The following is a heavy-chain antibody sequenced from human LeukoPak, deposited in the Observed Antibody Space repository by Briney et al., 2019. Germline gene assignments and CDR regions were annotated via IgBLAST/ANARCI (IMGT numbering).Heavy chain of an antibody. D-gene: IGHD6-19*01. V-gene: IGHV1-46*01. CDR3: ARASYSSGSYYFDY. J-gene: IGHJ4*02. CDR2: INPGGGST. CDR1: GYIFTGYY. Sequence: ASVKVSCKASGYIFTGYYMHWVRQAPGQGLEWVGIINPGGGSTTYAQKFQGRVTLASDTSTSTVYMELSSLRSEDTAVYYCARASYSSGSYYFDYWGQGTLVTVSS.